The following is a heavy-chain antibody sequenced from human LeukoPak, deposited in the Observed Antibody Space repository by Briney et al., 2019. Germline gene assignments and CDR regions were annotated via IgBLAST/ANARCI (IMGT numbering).Heavy chain of an antibody. Sequence: SETLSLTCAVYGRSFSGYYWSWIRQPPGKGLEWIGEINHSGSTNYNPSLKSRVTISVDTSKNQFSLKLSSVTAADTAVYYCARGVGMFEDFWSGYYIGDYYYYYYMDVWGKGTTVTVSS. CDR1: GRSFSGYY. V-gene: IGHV4-34*01. CDR3: ARGVGMFEDFWSGYYIGDYYYYYYMDV. D-gene: IGHD3-3*01. CDR2: INHSGST. J-gene: IGHJ6*03.